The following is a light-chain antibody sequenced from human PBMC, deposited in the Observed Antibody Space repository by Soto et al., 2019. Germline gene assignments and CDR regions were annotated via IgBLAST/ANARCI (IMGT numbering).Light chain of an antibody. CDR1: QGISAD. CDR2: AAS. Sequence: AIQMTQSPSSLSASVGDSVTITCRASQGISADLGWYQQKPGKAPKLLIYAASSLERGVPSRFSGSGSGTDFTLTISSLQPEDFATYYCQQDYRYPLTFGGGTKVEIK. J-gene: IGKJ4*01. V-gene: IGKV1-6*01. CDR3: QQDYRYPLT.